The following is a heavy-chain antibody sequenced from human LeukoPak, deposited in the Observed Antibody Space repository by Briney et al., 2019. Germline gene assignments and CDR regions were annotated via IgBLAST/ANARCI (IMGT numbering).Heavy chain of an antibody. D-gene: IGHD3-10*01. J-gene: IGHJ6*03. Sequence: SETLSLTCTVSGDSISSYYWSWIRQPPGKSLEWLGYIYYSGSTDYNPSLKSRVTISVDTSKNQFSLRLSSVTAADTAVYYCARDYGSGSYYYYYMDVWGKGTTVTVSS. CDR3: ARDYGSGSYYYYYMDV. V-gene: IGHV4-59*01. CDR1: GDSISSYY. CDR2: IYYSGST.